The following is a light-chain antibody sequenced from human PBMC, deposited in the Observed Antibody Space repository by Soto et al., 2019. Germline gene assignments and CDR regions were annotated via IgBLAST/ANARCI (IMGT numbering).Light chain of an antibody. Sequence: DIQMPQSPSSVSASVGDRVTITCRASQGIGSWLTWYQQKPGRAPKLLIYAASTLQSGVPSRFSGSRSGTEFTLTISSLQPEDFATYYCQQANSFPYTFGQGTKLEIK. CDR1: QGIGSW. CDR2: AAS. J-gene: IGKJ2*01. V-gene: IGKV1-12*01. CDR3: QQANSFPYT.